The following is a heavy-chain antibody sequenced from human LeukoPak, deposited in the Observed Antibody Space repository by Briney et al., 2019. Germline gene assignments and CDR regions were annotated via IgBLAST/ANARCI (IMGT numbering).Heavy chain of an antibody. CDR3: ARGYYDILTGYSN. J-gene: IGHJ4*02. CDR2: IIPIFGTA. D-gene: IGHD3-9*01. V-gene: IGHV1-69*06. Sequence: SVKVSCKASGGTFSSYAISWVRQAPGQGLGWMGGIIPIFGTANYAQKFRGRVTITADKSTSTAYMELSSLRSEDTAVYYCARGYYDILTGYSNWGQGTLVTVSS. CDR1: GGTFSSYA.